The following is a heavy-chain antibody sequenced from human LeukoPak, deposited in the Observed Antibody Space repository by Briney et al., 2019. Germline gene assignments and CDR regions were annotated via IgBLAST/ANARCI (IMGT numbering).Heavy chain of an antibody. V-gene: IGHV5-51*01. J-gene: IGHJ3*02. CDR3: ATAGGDSSGLDAFDI. D-gene: IGHD3-22*01. Sequence: GESPQISCKGSGYSFTSYWIGWVRQMPGKGVGWMGVIYPWYSDTRYSPSFQGQVTISADKSISTAYLQWSSPKASDTAMYYCATAGGDSSGLDAFDIWGQGTMVTVSS. CDR1: GYSFTSYW. CDR2: IYPWYSDT.